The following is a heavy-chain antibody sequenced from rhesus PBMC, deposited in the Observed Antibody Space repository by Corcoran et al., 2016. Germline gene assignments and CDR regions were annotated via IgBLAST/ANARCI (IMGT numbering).Heavy chain of an antibody. CDR2: IGGSSGST. CDR1: GVSISSTNW. CDR3: AKQRRSGGYFTGGLDS. V-gene: IGHV4-65*01. Sequence: SGPGLVKPSETLSLTCAVSGVSISSTNWWTWIRQSPGKGLEWIGYIGGSSGSTYYNPSLKSRVTISTDTSKNHFSLKLSTVTAADTAVYYCAKQRRSGGYFTGGLDSWGQGLVVTVSS. J-gene: IGHJ6*01. D-gene: IGHD3-28*01.